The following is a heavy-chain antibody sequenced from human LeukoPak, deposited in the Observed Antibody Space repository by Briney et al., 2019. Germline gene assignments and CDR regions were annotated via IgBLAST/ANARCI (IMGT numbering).Heavy chain of an antibody. D-gene: IGHD1-26*01. V-gene: IGHV1-2*06. Sequence: ASVKVSCKASGYTFTGYYMHWVRQAPGQGLEWMGRINPNSGGTNYAQKFQGRVTTTRDTSISTAYMELSRLRSDDTAVYYCARLSIVGAFDYWGQGTLVTVSS. CDR1: GYTFTGYY. CDR2: INPNSGGT. J-gene: IGHJ4*02. CDR3: ARLSIVGAFDY.